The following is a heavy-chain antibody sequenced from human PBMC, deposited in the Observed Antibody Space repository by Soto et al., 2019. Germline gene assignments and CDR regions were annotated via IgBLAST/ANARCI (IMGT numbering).Heavy chain of an antibody. J-gene: IGHJ6*03. CDR1: GGSISSYY. CDR3: ARAPSSGEFIPAAINYYYMDV. V-gene: IGHV4-59*01. CDR2: IYYSGST. D-gene: IGHD2-2*01. Sequence: SETLSLTCTVSGGSISSYYWSWIRQPPGKGLEWIGYIYYSGSTNYNPSLKSRVTISVDTSKNQFSLKLSSVTAADTAVYYCARAPSSGEFIPAAINYYYMDVWGKGTTVTVSS.